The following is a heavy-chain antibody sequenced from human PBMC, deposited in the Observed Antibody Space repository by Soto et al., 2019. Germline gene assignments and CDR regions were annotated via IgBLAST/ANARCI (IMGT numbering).Heavy chain of an antibody. Sequence: KPSETLSLTCTVSGDSVTGEAYYWNWIRQPPGKGLEWVGYIYYSGSTNYNPSLQSRVTISIDTSRDQFFLKLTSVTAADTAVYYCARDMYNWNHYYYYGMDVWGQGTTVTVSS. V-gene: IGHV4-61*08. CDR3: ARDMYNWNHYYYYGMDV. J-gene: IGHJ6*02. D-gene: IGHD1-20*01. CDR2: IYYSGST. CDR1: GDSVTGEAYY.